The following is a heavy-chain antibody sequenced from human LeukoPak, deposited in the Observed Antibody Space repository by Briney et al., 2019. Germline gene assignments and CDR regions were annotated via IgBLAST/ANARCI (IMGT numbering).Heavy chain of an antibody. CDR2: IYYSGST. Sequence: SETLSLTCTVSGGSISSGDYYWSWIRQPPGKGLEWIGYIYYSGSTYYNPSLKSRVTISVDTSKNQFSLKLSSVTAADTAVYYCARGAYMGRYFDLWGRGTLVTVSS. CDR1: GGSISSGDYY. D-gene: IGHD3-16*01. V-gene: IGHV4-30-4*08. CDR3: ARGAYMGRYFDL. J-gene: IGHJ2*01.